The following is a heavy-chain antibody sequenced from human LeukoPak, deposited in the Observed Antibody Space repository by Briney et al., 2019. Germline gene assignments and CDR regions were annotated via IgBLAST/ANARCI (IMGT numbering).Heavy chain of an antibody. V-gene: IGHV4-39*02. Sequence: PSETLSLTCTVSVGSISSSSYYWGWIRQPPGKGLEWIGSIYYSGSTYYNPSLKSRVTISVDTSKNQFSLKLSSVTAADTAVYYCARDASPSFDWFTRLSNWFDPWGQGTLVTVSS. CDR3: ARDASPSFDWFTRLSNWFDP. D-gene: IGHD3-9*01. J-gene: IGHJ5*02. CDR2: IYYSGST. CDR1: VGSISSSSYY.